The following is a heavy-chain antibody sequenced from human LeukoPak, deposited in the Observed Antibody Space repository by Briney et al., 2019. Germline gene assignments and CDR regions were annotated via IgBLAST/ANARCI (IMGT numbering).Heavy chain of an antibody. D-gene: IGHD3-22*01. CDR2: IRYDGSNK. J-gene: IGHJ4*02. CDR1: GFIFSSYG. Sequence: GGSLRLSCAASGFIFSSYGMHCVRQAPGKGLEWVAFIRYDGSNKYYADSVKGRFTISRDNSKNTLYLQMNSLRAEDTAVYYCARGGYYYDSSGHYYPFDYWGQGTLVTVSS. CDR3: ARGGYYYDSSGHYYPFDY. V-gene: IGHV3-30*02.